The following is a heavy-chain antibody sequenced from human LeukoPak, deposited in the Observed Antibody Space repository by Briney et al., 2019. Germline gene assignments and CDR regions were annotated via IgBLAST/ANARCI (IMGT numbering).Heavy chain of an antibody. CDR3: AKDFRIGYSAHFDY. J-gene: IGHJ4*02. V-gene: IGHV3-23*01. CDR1: GFTFRSHA. Sequence: GGSLRLSCVGSGFTFRSHAMSWVRQAPEKGLEFVSGIYENGGTTYYADSVKGRFSISRDNYKNTLYLQMDSLRGEDTAVYYCAKDFRIGYSAHFDYWGQGTLVTVSS. CDR2: IYENGGTT. D-gene: IGHD2-21*01.